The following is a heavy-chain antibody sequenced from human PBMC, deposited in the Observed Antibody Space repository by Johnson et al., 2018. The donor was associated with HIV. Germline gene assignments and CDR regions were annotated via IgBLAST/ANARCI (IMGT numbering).Heavy chain of an antibody. Sequence: VQLVESGGGLVKPGGSLRLSCAASGFIFSDHYMSWVRQAPGKGLEWVSVIYSGDSTYYADYVKGRFSISRDNSKNTLYLQMNSLRAEDTAVYYCARERGLGHAFDIWGQGTMVTVSS. D-gene: IGHD7-27*01. CDR1: GFIFSDHY. J-gene: IGHJ3*02. V-gene: IGHV3-66*01. CDR2: IYSGDST. CDR3: ARERGLGHAFDI.